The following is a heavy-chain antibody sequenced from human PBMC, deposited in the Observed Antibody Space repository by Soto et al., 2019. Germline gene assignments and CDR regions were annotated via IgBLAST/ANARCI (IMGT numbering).Heavy chain of an antibody. J-gene: IGHJ4*02. CDR2: IHDSGST. CDR1: GESFSGYY. Sequence: ETLSLTCAVYGESFSGYYWGWIRQPPGKGLEWIGEIHDSGSTNYNPSLKSRLIISVDTSRNQFSLKLSSVTAADTAVYYCARGVRSTRSWYSDYWGQGTLVTVSS. V-gene: IGHV4-34*01. D-gene: IGHD6-13*01. CDR3: ARGVRSTRSWYSDY.